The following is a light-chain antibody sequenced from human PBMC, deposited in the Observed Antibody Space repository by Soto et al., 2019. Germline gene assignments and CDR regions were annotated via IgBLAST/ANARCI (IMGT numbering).Light chain of an antibody. J-gene: IGKJ1*01. Sequence: DIQMTQSPSSLSASVGDRVTITCRASQSISSYLNWYQQKPGKAPKLLIYAASSLQSGVPPRFSGSGSGTDLTLIISSLQPADFATYYCQQTYNTPRTFGQGTKVDIK. V-gene: IGKV1-39*01. CDR1: QSISSY. CDR2: AAS. CDR3: QQTYNTPRT.